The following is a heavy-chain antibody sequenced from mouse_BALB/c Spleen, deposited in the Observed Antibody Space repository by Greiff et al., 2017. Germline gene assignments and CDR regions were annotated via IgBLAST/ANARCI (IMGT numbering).Heavy chain of an antibody. Sequence: EVKLQESGPGLVKPSQSLSLTCSVTGYSITSGYYWNWIRQFPGNKLEWIGYISYDGSNNYNPSLKNRISITRDTSKNQFFLKLNSVTTEDTATYYCAREGGNHYFDYWGQGTTLTVSS. CDR3: AREGGNHYFDY. J-gene: IGHJ2*01. CDR1: GYSITSGYY. V-gene: IGHV3-6*02. D-gene: IGHD2-1*01. CDR2: ISYDGSN.